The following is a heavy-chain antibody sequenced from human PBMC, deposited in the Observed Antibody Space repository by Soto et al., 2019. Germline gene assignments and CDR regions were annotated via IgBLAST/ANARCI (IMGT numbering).Heavy chain of an antibody. CDR3: ASDDIVLVPAATYYYGMDV. CDR2: IYYSGST. V-gene: IGHV4-30-4*01. J-gene: IGHJ6*02. CDR1: GGSISSGDYY. D-gene: IGHD2-2*01. Sequence: QVQLQESGPGLVKPSQTLSLTCTVSGGSISSGDYYWSWIRQPPGKGLEWIGYIYYSGSTYYNPSXXRRVTISVETXXNXCXXKLSSVTAADTAVYYCASDDIVLVPAATYYYGMDVWGQGTTVTVSS.